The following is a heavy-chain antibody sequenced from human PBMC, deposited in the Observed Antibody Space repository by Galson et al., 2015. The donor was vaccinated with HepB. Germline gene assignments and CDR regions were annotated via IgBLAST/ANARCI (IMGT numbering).Heavy chain of an antibody. Sequence: SVKVSCKASGYTFTGYYMHWVRQAPGQGLEWMGWISAYNGDTNYAQKLQGRVTMTTDTSTSAAYMELRSLRSDDTAVYYCARDGVPAAIDGWDWFDPWGQGTLVTVSS. CDR2: ISAYNGDT. D-gene: IGHD2-2*02. CDR1: GYTFTGYY. CDR3: ARDGVPAAIDGWDWFDP. V-gene: IGHV1-18*04. J-gene: IGHJ5*02.